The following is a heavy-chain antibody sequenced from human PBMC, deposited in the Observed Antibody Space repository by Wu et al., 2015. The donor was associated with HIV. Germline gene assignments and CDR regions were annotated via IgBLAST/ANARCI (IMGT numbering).Heavy chain of an antibody. V-gene: IGHV1-2*02. J-gene: IGHJ6*03. CDR2: VNPASGDT. Sequence: QVQLVQSGTEVKKSGASVKVSCKTSGYTFTAYYIHWVRQAPGRGLEWMGWVNPASGDTKFAQSFQTRITVTSDTSTNTVNLVLAGLQSNDTATYFCARDWQFQVSFGDFYMDIWGNGTTVIVS. D-gene: IGHD2-2*01. CDR3: ARDWQFQVSFGDFYMDI. CDR1: GYTFTAYY.